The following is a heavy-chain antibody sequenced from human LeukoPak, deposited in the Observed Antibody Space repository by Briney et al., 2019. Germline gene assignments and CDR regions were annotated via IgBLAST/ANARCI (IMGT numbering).Heavy chain of an antibody. CDR3: AMWTDYYYRFDP. J-gene: IGHJ5*02. D-gene: IGHD3/OR15-3a*01. Sequence: SETLSLTCAVSGDSMSSHYWSWPRQPPGRGLEWIGYIYYSGATSYNPSLKGRVTISIDTSKKQFSLKLSSVTAADTPVYYCAMWTDYYYRFDPWGQGTLVTVSS. CDR1: GDSMSSHY. CDR2: IYYSGAT. V-gene: IGHV4-59*11.